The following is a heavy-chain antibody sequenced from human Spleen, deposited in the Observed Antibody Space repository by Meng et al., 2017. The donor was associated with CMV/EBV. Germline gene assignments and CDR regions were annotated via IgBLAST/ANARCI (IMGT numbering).Heavy chain of an antibody. CDR2: IGHDGSEE. CDR1: GFSFSSYG. D-gene: IGHD3-10*01. CDR3: AKGGNWFRDWFDP. V-gene: IGHV3-30*02. Sequence: GESLKIPCAASGFSFSSYGMHWVRQAPGKGLEWVAFIGHDGSEENYADSVKGRFTISRDNSRTTLYLQMDSLRTDDTALYYCAKGGNWFRDWFDPWGQGTLVTVSS. J-gene: IGHJ5*02.